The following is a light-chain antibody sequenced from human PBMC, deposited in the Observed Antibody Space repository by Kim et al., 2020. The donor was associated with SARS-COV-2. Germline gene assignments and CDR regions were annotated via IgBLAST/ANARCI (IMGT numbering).Light chain of an antibody. Sequence: EIVLTQSPGALSLSPGERATLSCRASQTVSNNYLSWYRQKPGPPPSLLIYDASRKATGIPDRFGGSGAGTDFTLTIDILEPEDFAVYYCQNDGTLQGVTFGGGTRVEI. CDR1: QTVSNNY. J-gene: IGKJ4*01. CDR3: QNDGTLQGVT. CDR2: DAS. V-gene: IGKV3-20*01.